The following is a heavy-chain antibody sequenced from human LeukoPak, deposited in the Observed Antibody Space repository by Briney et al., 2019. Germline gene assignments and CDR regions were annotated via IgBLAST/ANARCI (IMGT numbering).Heavy chain of an antibody. CDR2: VSGTGSSI. CDR3: ATRLVLGWYSSGWYLEY. V-gene: IGHV3-23*01. Sequence: GGSLRLSCAASGFTFSSYGMSWVRQAPGKGLEWVSAVSGTGSSIYYADSVKGRFTTSRDNSKNMLYLQMNSLRAEDTAVYYCATRLVLGWYSSGWYLEYWGQGTLVTVSS. CDR1: GFTFSSYG. J-gene: IGHJ4*02. D-gene: IGHD6-19*01.